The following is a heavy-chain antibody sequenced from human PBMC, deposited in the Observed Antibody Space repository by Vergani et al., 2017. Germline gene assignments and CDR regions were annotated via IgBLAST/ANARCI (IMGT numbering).Heavy chain of an antibody. CDR2: IHASGTK. V-gene: IGHV4-61*02. D-gene: IGHD3-10*01. Sequence: QVHLNEAGPGLVKPSQTLSLTCTVSGASITSGSFYWSWIRQPAGKGLEWIGRIHASGTKNYNPSLRSRVTLSVGTSKNQLSLKMISITAADTAVYYCVGESWRASLRGVYWFDTWGQGTLVSVSS. CDR1: GASITSGSFY. J-gene: IGHJ5*02. CDR3: VGESWRASLRGVYWFDT.